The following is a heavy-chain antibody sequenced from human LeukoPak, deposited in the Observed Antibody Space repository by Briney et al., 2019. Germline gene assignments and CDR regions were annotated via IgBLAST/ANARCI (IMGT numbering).Heavy chain of an antibody. CDR2: ISSDGSIT. CDR1: GFTFSTYW. D-gene: IGHD3-10*01. V-gene: IGHV3-74*01. CDR3: ARHLNYYLDY. Sequence: GGSLRLSCAASGFTFSTYWMHWVRQAPGKGLVWVSRISSDGSITSYADSVKGRFTISRDNAKNTLYLQMDSLRAEDTAVYYCARHLNYYLDYWGQGTLVTVSS. J-gene: IGHJ4*02.